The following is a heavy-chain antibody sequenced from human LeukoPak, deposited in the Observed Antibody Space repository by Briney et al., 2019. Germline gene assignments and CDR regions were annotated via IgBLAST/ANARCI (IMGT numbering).Heavy chain of an antibody. Sequence: GGSLRLSCAASGFTFSIYAMSWVRQAPGMGLEWISAITGNGGNIYYADSVKGRFTISRDNSKNTLYLQMNSLRVEDTAVYYCARDIRQGNKGNWFDPWGQGSLVTVSS. V-gene: IGHV3-23*01. J-gene: IGHJ5*02. CDR1: GFTFSIYA. CDR3: ARDIRQGNKGNWFDP. CDR2: ITGNGGNI. D-gene: IGHD5-12*01.